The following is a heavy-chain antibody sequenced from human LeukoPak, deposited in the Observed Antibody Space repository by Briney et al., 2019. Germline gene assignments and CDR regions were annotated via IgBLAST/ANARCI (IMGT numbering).Heavy chain of an antibody. Sequence: GASVTVSFKASGYTFTSFGISWVRQAPGQGLECMGWISPNNGNTNYAQKLQGRVTMTTDTSTSTAYMELRSLRSDDTAVYYCARGGYNTYWGQGTLVTVSS. CDR1: GYTFTSFG. D-gene: IGHD1-14*01. V-gene: IGHV1-18*01. CDR2: ISPNNGNT. CDR3: ARGGYNTY. J-gene: IGHJ4*02.